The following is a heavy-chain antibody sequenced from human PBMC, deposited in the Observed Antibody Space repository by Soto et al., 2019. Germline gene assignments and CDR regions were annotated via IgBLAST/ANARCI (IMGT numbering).Heavy chain of an antibody. CDR2: ISSSSSTI. V-gene: IGHV3-48*01. Sequence: GGSLRLSCAASGFTFSSYSMNWVRQAPGKGLEWVSYISSSSSTIYYADSVKGRFTISRDNAKNSLYLQMNSLRAEDTAVYYCARSLLVGATREGYYYGMDVWGQGTTVTVSS. J-gene: IGHJ6*02. CDR3: ARSLLVGATREGYYYGMDV. D-gene: IGHD1-26*01. CDR1: GFTFSSYS.